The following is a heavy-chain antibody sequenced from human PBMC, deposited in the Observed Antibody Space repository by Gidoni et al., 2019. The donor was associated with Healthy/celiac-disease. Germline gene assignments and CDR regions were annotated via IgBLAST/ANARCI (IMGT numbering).Heavy chain of an antibody. D-gene: IGHD2-15*01. V-gene: IGHV1-69*01. Sequence: QVQLVQSGAEVKKPGSSVKVSCKASGGTFSSYAISWVRQAPGQGLEWMGGIIPIFGTANYAQKFQGRVTITADESTSTAYMELSSLRSEDTAVYYCARVGSCSGGSCYRYYYYGMDVWGQGTTVTVSS. J-gene: IGHJ6*02. CDR1: GGTFSSYA. CDR2: IIPIFGTA. CDR3: ARVGSCSGGSCYRYYYYGMDV.